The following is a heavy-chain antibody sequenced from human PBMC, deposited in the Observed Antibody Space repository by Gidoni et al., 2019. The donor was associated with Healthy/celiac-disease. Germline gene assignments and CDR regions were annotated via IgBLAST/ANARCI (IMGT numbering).Heavy chain of an antibody. V-gene: IGHV3-23*01. CDR1: GFTFSSYA. CDR2: ISGSGGST. D-gene: IGHD5-18*01. Sequence: EVQLLESGGGLVQPGGSLRLSCAASGFTFSSYAMSWVRQAPGKGLEWVSAISGSGGSTYYADSVKGRFTISRDNSKNTLYLQMNSLRAEDTAVYYCATPRPRSAMVTVHYYYGMDVWGQGTTVTVSS. J-gene: IGHJ6*02. CDR3: ATPRPRSAMVTVHYYYGMDV.